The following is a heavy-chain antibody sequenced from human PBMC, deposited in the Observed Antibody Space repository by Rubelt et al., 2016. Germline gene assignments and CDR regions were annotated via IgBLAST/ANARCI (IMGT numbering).Heavy chain of an antibody. J-gene: IGHJ4*02. CDR3: VRTFTSGWFFDY. D-gene: IGHD6-19*01. CDR1: GFTFSSYA. Sequence: EVQLLESGGGLVQPGGSLRLSCAASGFTFSSYAMTWVRQAPGKGLEWVSVISGGGDSTYYADSVKGRFTISRDNSKNTLYLQMSSLRPDDTAVYYCVRTFTSGWFFDYWGQGTLVSVSS. CDR2: ISGGGDST. V-gene: IGHV3-23*01.